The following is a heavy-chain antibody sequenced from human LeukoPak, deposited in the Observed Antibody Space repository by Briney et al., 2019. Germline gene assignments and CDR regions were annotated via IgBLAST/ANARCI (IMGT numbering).Heavy chain of an antibody. CDR3: ARNYGGNSAVY. CDR2: INPNSGGT. Sequence: ASVKVSCEASGYTFTGYYMHWVRQAPGQGLEWMGWINPNSGGTNYAQKFQGWVTMTRDTSISTAYMELSRLRSDDTAVYYCARNYGGNSAVYWGQGTLVTVSS. D-gene: IGHD4-23*01. J-gene: IGHJ4*02. CDR1: GYTFTGYY. V-gene: IGHV1-2*04.